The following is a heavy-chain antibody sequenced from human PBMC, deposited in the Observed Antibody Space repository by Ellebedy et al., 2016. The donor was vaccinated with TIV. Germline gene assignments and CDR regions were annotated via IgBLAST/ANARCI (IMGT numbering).Heavy chain of an antibody. V-gene: IGHV5-10-1*01. D-gene: IGHD7-27*01. CDR3: ARHELGENAAFDY. CDR1: GYIFTHFW. J-gene: IGHJ4*02. Sequence: KVSCXGSGYIFTHFWISWVRQMPGKGLEWMARIDPSDPSGSYTSYGPSFQGRVTISTDRSINTAYLQWNSLKASDTAMYYCARHELGENAAFDYWGQGTLVTVSS. CDR2: IDPSDPSGSYT.